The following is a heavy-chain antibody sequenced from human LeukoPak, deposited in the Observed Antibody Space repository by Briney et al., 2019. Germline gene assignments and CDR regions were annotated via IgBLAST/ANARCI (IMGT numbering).Heavy chain of an antibody. J-gene: IGHJ5*02. Sequence: PSETLSLTCTVSGGSISSSSYYWGWIRQPPGTGLEWIGSIYYSGSTYYNPSLKSRVTISVDTSKNQFSLKLSSVTAADTAVYYCARQEEVPAAANWFDPWGQGTLVTVSS. CDR1: GGSISSSSYY. CDR2: IYYSGST. D-gene: IGHD2-2*01. CDR3: ARQEEVPAAANWFDP. V-gene: IGHV4-39*01.